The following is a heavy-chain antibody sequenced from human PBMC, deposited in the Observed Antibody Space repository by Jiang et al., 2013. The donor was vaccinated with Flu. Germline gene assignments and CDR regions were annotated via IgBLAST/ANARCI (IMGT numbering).Heavy chain of an antibody. Sequence: SGGGVVQPGRSLRLSCAASGFTFSSYGMHWVRQAPGKGLEWVAVIWYDGSNKYYADSVKGRFTISRDNSKNTLYLQMNSLRAEDTAVYYCARLIGYCSGGSCSGFDYWGQGTLVTVSS. CDR2: IWYDGSNK. CDR1: GFTFSSYG. J-gene: IGHJ4*02. CDR3: ARLIGYCSGGSCSGFDY. V-gene: IGHV3-33*01. D-gene: IGHD2-15*01.